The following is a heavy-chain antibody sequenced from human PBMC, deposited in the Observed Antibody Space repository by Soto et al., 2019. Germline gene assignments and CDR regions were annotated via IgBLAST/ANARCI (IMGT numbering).Heavy chain of an antibody. Sequence: SGPTLLNPRQTLTLTFTFSGFSLSTNGVGVGWIRQPPGKALEWLALIYWSDDKRYSPSLKSRLTITKDTSKNQVVLTMTTMDPVDTATYYCAHTLGGYKSAYDYYYGMDVWGQGTTVTVSS. V-gene: IGHV2-5*01. D-gene: IGHD5-18*01. CDR3: AHTLGGYKSAYDYYYGMDV. CDR1: GFSLSTNGVG. CDR2: IYWSDDK. J-gene: IGHJ6*02.